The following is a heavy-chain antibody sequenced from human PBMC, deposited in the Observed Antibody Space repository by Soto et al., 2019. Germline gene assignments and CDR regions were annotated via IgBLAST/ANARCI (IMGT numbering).Heavy chain of an antibody. V-gene: IGHV3-33*01. CDR1: GFTFSSYG. Sequence: QVQLVESGGGVVQPGRSLRLSCAASGFTFSSYGMHWVRQAPGKGLEWVAVIWYDGSNKYYADSVKGRFTISRDNSKNTLYLQMNGLRAEDTAVYYCARDSGDCCDAFDIWGQGTMVTVSS. CDR2: IWYDGSNK. CDR3: ARDSGDCCDAFDI. D-gene: IGHD2-21*02. J-gene: IGHJ3*02.